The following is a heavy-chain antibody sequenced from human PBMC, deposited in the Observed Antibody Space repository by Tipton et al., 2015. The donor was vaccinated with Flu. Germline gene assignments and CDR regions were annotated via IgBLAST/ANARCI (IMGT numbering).Heavy chain of an antibody. D-gene: IGHD1-1*01. CDR2: SYYSGST. J-gene: IGHJ3*02. CDR1: GGSISSGGYY. V-gene: IGHV4-31*03. Sequence: TLSLTCTVSGGSISSGGYYWSWIRQHPGKGLEWIGYSYYSGSTYYNPSLKSRVTISVDTSKNQFSLKLSSVTAADTAVDYCAGVELHAFYIWGQGTMVTVSS. CDR3: AGVELHAFYI.